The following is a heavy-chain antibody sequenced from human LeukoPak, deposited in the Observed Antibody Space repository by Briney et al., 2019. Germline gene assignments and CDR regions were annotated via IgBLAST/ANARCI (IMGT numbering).Heavy chain of an antibody. V-gene: IGHV3-7*01. J-gene: IGHJ4*02. D-gene: IGHD3-22*01. CDR1: GFTFSSYW. CDR2: IKQDGSEK. Sequence: GGSLRLSCAASGFTFSSYWMSWVRQAPGKGLEWVANIKQDGSEKYYVDSVKGRFTISRDNAKNSLYLQMNSLRAEDTAVYYCARDLLFGSTWYLYYYDSSGYQGPLGYWGQGTLVTVSS. CDR3: ARDLLFGSTWYLYYYDSSGYQGPLGY.